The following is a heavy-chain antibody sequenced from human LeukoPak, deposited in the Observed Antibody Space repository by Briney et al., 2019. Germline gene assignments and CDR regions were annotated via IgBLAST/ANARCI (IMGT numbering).Heavy chain of an antibody. Sequence: PGGSLRLSCAASGFTFSSYGMHWVRQAPGKGLEWVAFIRYDGSNKYYADSVKGRFTISRDNSKNTLYLQMNSLRAEDTAVYYCAKLHGSGYYFDADYWGQGTLVTVSS. J-gene: IGHJ4*02. CDR1: GFTFSSYG. CDR3: AKLHGSGYYFDADY. V-gene: IGHV3-30*02. CDR2: IRYDGSNK. D-gene: IGHD3-22*01.